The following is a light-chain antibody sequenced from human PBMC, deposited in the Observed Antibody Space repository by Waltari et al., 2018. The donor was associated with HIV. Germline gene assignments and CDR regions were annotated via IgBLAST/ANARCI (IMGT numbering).Light chain of an antibody. CDR1: SSTIGTGYD. J-gene: IGLJ2*01. Sequence: QSMLPQPPSVSGAPGQRVSISCTGSSSTIGTGYDVHWYQQLPGTAPKLLISGNNNRPSGVPDRFSASKSGTSASLTISGLQAEDEAVYFCQSYDISLSASVVFGGGTKLTVL. V-gene: IGLV1-40*01. CDR3: QSYDISLSASVV. CDR2: GNN.